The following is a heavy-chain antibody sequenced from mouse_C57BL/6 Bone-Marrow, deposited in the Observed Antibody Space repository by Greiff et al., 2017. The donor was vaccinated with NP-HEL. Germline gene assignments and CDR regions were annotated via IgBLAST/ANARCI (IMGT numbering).Heavy chain of an antibody. J-gene: IGHJ2*01. Sequence: EVQVVVSGGGLVKPGGSLKLSCAASGFTFSSYAMSWVRQTPEKRLEWVATISDGGSYTYYPDNVKGRFTISRDNAKNNLYLQMSHLKSEDTAMYYCARVGARDYFDYWGQGTTLTVSS. V-gene: IGHV5-4*01. CDR3: ARVGARDYFDY. CDR1: GFTFSSYA. CDR2: ISDGGSYT.